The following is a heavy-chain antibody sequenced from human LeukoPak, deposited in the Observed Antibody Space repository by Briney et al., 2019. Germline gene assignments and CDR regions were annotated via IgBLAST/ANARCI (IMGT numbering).Heavy chain of an antibody. V-gene: IGHV4-61*02. D-gene: IGHD6-19*01. CDR2: TYTRGST. CDR1: GVSISSGRYY. Sequence: SETLSLTCTVSGVSISSGRYYWSWIRQPAGKGLEWIGRTYTRGSTNYNPSLKSRVTRSVDTSKNQCSLKLSSMTAADTAVYYCAREYSSGWLDYWGQGTLVTVSS. J-gene: IGHJ4*02. CDR3: AREYSSGWLDY.